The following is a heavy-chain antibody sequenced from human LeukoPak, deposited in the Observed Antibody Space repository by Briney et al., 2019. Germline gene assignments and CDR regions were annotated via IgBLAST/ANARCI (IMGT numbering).Heavy chain of an antibody. D-gene: IGHD3-3*01. Sequence: GASVKVSCKASGYTFTGYYMHWVRQAPGQGLEWMGWINPNSGGTNYAQKFQGRVTMTRDTSISTAYMELSRLRSDDTAVYYCARQSGYYIDYYMDVWGKGTTVTVSS. CDR3: ARQSGYYIDYYMDV. CDR2: INPNSGGT. V-gene: IGHV1-2*02. CDR1: GYTFTGYY. J-gene: IGHJ6*03.